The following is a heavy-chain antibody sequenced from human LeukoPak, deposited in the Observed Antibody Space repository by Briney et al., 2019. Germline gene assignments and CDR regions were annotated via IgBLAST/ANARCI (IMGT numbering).Heavy chain of an antibody. V-gene: IGHV3-11*04. D-gene: IGHD6-13*01. Sequence: PGGSLRLSCAASGFSVSSNYMSWVRQAPGKGLEWVSYISSSGSTIYYADSVKGRFTISRDNAKNSLYLQMNSLRAEDTAVYYCARDSSSTKAPFDYWGQGTLVTVSS. J-gene: IGHJ4*02. CDR1: GFSVSSNY. CDR3: ARDSSSTKAPFDY. CDR2: ISSSGSTI.